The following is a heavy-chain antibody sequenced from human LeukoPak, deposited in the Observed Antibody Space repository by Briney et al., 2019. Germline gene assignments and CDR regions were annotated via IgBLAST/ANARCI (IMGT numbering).Heavy chain of an antibody. CDR3: ARRRPSYSSGRYWGEGLNYFDY. CDR1: GGSFSGYY. D-gene: IGHD6-19*01. Sequence: SETLSLTCAVYGGSFSGYYWSWIRQPPGKGLEWIGEINHSGSTNYNPSLKSRVTISVDTSKNQFSLKLSSVTAADTAVYYCARRRPSYSSGRYWGEGLNYFDYWGQGTLVTVSS. CDR2: INHSGST. V-gene: IGHV4-34*01. J-gene: IGHJ4*02.